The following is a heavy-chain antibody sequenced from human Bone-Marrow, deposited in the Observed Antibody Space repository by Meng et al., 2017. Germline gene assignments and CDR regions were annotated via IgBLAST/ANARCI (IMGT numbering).Heavy chain of an antibody. Sequence: QGQRGQSGAEVKKPGASVKVSCKASGYTFTSNYMHWVRQAPGQGLEWMGIINPSGGSTSYAQKFQGRVTMTRDTSTSTVYMELSSLRSEDTAVYYCARVWAVSGSTNWFDPWGQGTLVTVSS. CDR2: INPSGGST. J-gene: IGHJ5*02. CDR1: GYTFTSNY. D-gene: IGHD1-26*01. V-gene: IGHV1-46*01. CDR3: ARVWAVSGSTNWFDP.